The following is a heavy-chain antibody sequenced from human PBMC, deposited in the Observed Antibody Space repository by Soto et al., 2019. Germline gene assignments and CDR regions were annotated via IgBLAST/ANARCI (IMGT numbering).Heavy chain of an antibody. CDR3: VRTPLGDRELYYYYMDV. CDR1: GFSLSNARMG. V-gene: IGHV2-26*01. CDR2: IFSNDEK. Sequence: QVTLKESGPVLVKPTETLTLTCTVSGFSLSNARMGVSWIRQPPGKALEWLAHIFSNDEKSYSTSLKSRLTISKDTSKSQVVLTMTNMDPVDTATYYCVRTPLGDRELYYYYMDVWGKGTTVTVSS. J-gene: IGHJ6*03. D-gene: IGHD1-26*01.